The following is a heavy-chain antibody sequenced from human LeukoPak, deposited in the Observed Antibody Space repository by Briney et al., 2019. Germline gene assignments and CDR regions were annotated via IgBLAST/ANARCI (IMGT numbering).Heavy chain of an antibody. CDR3: ARLAAAGTGGFGP. CDR1: GGPFSGHY. D-gene: IGHD6-13*01. J-gene: IGHJ5*02. Sequence: SEILSLTCAVYGGPFSGHYLTWIRQPPGKGLEWIGEINHSGSTNYHPSLKSRVTMSVDTSKNQFSLKLSSVTATDTAVYYCARLAAAGTGGFGPWGQGTLVTVSS. CDR2: INHSGST. V-gene: IGHV4-34*01.